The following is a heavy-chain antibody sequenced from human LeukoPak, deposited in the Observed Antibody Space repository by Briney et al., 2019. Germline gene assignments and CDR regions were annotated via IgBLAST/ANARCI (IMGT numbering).Heavy chain of an antibody. V-gene: IGHV3-30*18. CDR1: GFTFSSYG. CDR3: AKALEKYYDSSGSDY. CDR2: VSYDGSNK. Sequence: GGSLRLSCAASGFTFSSYGMHWVRQAPGKGLEWVAVVSYDGSNKYYADSVKGRFTISRDNSKNTLYLQMNSLRAEDTAVYYCAKALEKYYDSSGSDYWGQGTLVTVSS. J-gene: IGHJ4*02. D-gene: IGHD3-22*01.